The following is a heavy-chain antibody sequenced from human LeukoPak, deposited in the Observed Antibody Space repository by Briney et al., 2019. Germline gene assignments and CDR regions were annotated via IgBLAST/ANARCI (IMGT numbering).Heavy chain of an antibody. J-gene: IGHJ4*02. D-gene: IGHD6-13*01. CDR3: ARASGDSSSWYDY. V-gene: IGHV1-2*02. CDR1: GYTFTGYY. CDR2: ISPSGGT. Sequence: ALVKVSCKASGYTFTGYYMHWVRQAPGQGLEWMGWISPSGGTDYAQKFQGRVTMTRDTSITTAYMELDSLRSDDTAVYYCARASGDSSSWYDYWGQGTLVTVSS.